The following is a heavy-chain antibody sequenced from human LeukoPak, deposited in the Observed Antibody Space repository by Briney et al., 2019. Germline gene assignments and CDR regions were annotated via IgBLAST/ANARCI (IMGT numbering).Heavy chain of an antibody. CDR1: GFTVSSNY. J-gene: IGHJ4*02. V-gene: IGHV3-53*01. D-gene: IGHD5-24*01. CDR3: AKEPPTKYFDY. CDR2: MYSGGST. Sequence: GESLRLSCAASGFTVSSNYMNWVRQAPGTGLEWVAVMYSGGSTYYADSVKGRFTISRDNSKNTLYLQMNSLRAEDMAVYYCAKEPPTKYFDYWDQGTLVTVSS.